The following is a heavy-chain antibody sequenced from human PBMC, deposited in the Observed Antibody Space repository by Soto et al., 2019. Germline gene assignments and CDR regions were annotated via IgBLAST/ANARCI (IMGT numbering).Heavy chain of an antibody. V-gene: IGHV3-13*01. CDR3: ASAVAAKGRLYYYYSYMDV. CDR1: GFTFSSYD. D-gene: IGHD2-15*01. J-gene: IGHJ6*03. CDR2: IGTAGDT. Sequence: EVQLVESGGGLVQPGGSLRLSCAASGFTFSSYDMHWVRQATGKGLEWVSAIGTAGDTYDPGSVKGRFTISRENAKNSLYLQMNSLRAGDTAVYYCASAVAAKGRLYYYYSYMDVWGKGTPVTVSS.